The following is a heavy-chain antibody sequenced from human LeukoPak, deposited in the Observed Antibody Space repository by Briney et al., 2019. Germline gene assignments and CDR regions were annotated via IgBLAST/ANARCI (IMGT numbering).Heavy chain of an antibody. D-gene: IGHD6-13*01. CDR2: ISSDSSYT. CDR1: GFIFSDYY. J-gene: IGHJ4*02. Sequence: GGSLRLSCAASGFIFSDYYMTWIRQAPGKGLDWISYISSDSSYTRYADSVKGRFTVSRDNAKNSLYLQMNSLRAEDAAVYYCARLHSTAAAGTYDYWGQGTLVTVSS. V-gene: IGHV3-11*06. CDR3: ARLHSTAAAGTYDY.